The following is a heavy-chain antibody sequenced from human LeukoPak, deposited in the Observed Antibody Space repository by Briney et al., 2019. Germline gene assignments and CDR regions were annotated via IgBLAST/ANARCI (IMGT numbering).Heavy chain of an antibody. CDR1: GFTFSYYS. CDR3: ARDLADMVRGVSNY. CDR2: ISGSGTTI. J-gene: IGHJ4*02. V-gene: IGHV3-48*02. D-gene: IGHD3-10*01. Sequence: GGSLRLSCVAPGFTFSYYSMNWVRQAPGKGLEWVSYISGSGTTIYYADSVKGRFTISRDNAKNSLYLQMHSLRDEDTAVYYCARDLADMVRGVSNYWGQGTLVTVSS.